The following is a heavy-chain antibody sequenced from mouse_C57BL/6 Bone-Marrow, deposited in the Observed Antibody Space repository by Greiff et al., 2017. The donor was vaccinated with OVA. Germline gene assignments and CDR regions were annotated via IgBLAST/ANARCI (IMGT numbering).Heavy chain of an antibody. V-gene: IGHV5-15*01. J-gene: IGHJ1*03. CDR1: GFTFSDYG. CDR2: ISNLASSI. CDR3: ARRWYFDV. Sequence: EVQRVESGGGLVQPGGSLKLSCAASGFTFSDYGMAWVRQAPRKGPAWVAFISNLASSIYYADTVTRRFTISRENAKNTLYLEMSSLRSDDTAMYYCARRWYFDVWGTGTTVTVSS.